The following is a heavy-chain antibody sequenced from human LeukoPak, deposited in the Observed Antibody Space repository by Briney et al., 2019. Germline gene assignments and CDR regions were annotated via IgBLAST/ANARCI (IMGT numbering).Heavy chain of an antibody. CDR3: ASLSNTEAPFDY. CDR2: IFYSGST. CDR1: GDSINTYF. Sequence: SETLSLTCTVSGDSINTYFWTWIRQPPGKGLEWIGYIFYSGSTNYNPSLKSRVTISVDTSKNQFSLKLSSVTAADTAVYYCASLSNTEAPFDYWGQGTPVTVSS. J-gene: IGHJ4*02. V-gene: IGHV4-59*12. D-gene: IGHD2-8*02.